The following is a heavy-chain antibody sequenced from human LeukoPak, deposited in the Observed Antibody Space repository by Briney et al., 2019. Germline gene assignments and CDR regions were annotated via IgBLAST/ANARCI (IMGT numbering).Heavy chain of an antibody. D-gene: IGHD5/OR15-5a*01. CDR2: IYYNGKSGNT. CDR3: ANSLPTVSTRNYFDY. CDR1: DDSISRRGYY. Sequence: SETLSLTCSVSDDSISRRGYYWSWIRQRPGMGLEWMGYIYYNGKSGNTYYNLALKSRVTMSIDTGEKHFSLRLTSVTAADTAVYYCANSLPTVSTRNYFDYWGQGTLVIVSS. J-gene: IGHJ4*02. V-gene: IGHV4-31*03.